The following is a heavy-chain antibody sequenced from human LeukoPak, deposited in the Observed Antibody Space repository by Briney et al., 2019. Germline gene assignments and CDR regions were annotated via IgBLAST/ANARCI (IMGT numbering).Heavy chain of an antibody. D-gene: IGHD2-15*01. Sequence: ASVKVSCKASGYTFTSYGISWVRQAPGQGLEWMGWISAYNGNTNYAQKLQGRVTMTTDTSTSTAYMELRSPRSDDTAVYYCARGRCSGGSCSYYYYMDVWGKGTTVTVSS. CDR1: GYTFTSYG. CDR3: ARGRCSGGSCSYYYYMDV. CDR2: ISAYNGNT. V-gene: IGHV1-18*01. J-gene: IGHJ6*03.